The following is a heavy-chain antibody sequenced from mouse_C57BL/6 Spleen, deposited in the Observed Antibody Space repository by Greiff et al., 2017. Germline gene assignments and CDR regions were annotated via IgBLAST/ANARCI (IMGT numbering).Heavy chain of an antibody. Sequence: EVQGVESGGGLVKPGGSLKLSCAASGFTFSSYTMSWVRQTPEKRLEWVATISGGGGNTYYPDSVKGRFTISRDNAKNTLYLQMSSLRSEDTALYYCARLTGPAWFAYWGQGTLVTVSA. D-gene: IGHD4-1*01. CDR3: ARLTGPAWFAY. V-gene: IGHV5-9*01. CDR2: ISGGGGNT. CDR1: GFTFSSYT. J-gene: IGHJ3*01.